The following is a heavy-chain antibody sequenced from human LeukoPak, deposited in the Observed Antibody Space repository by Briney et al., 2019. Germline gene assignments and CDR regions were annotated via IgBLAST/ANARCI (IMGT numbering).Heavy chain of an antibody. CDR3: ARVQVTIFGVVTLNWFDP. Sequence: GAPVKASCKASGYTFTSYGISWVRQAPGQGLEWMGWISAYNGKTNYAQKLQGRVTMTTDTSTSTAYMEMRSLRSDDTAVYYRARVQVTIFGVVTLNWFDPWGQGTLVTVSS. CDR2: ISAYNGKT. V-gene: IGHV1-18*01. J-gene: IGHJ5*02. D-gene: IGHD3-3*01. CDR1: GYTFTSYG.